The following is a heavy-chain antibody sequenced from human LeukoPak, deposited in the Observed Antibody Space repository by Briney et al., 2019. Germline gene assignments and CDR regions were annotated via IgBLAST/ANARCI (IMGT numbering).Heavy chain of an antibody. CDR2: ISAYNANT. D-gene: IGHD3-22*01. V-gene: IGHV1-18*01. J-gene: IGHJ4*02. Sequence: ASVSVSCKASGYTFTSYGISWVRQAPGQGLEWMGWISAYNANTNYAQKLQGRVTMTTDTSTSTAYMELRSLRSDDTAVYYCVREVSEPYYDDSSGYYYFDYWGQGTLVTVSS. CDR3: VREVSEPYYDDSSGYYYFDY. CDR1: GYTFTSYG.